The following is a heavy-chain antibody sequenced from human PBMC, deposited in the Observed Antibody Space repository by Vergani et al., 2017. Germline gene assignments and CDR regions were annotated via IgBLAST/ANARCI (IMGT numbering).Heavy chain of an antibody. J-gene: IGHJ4*02. CDR1: GGTFSSYT. V-gene: IGHV1-69*02. D-gene: IGHD4-11*01. CDR3: VRTPLDYNNRSFDY. Sequence: QVQLVQSGAEVKKPGSSVKVSCKASGGTFSSYTISWVRQAPGQGLEWMGRIIPILGIANYAQKFQGRVTMTRNTSIRTAYMELSSLRSEDTAVYYCVRTPLDYNNRSFDYWGQGTLVTVSS. CDR2: IIPILGIA.